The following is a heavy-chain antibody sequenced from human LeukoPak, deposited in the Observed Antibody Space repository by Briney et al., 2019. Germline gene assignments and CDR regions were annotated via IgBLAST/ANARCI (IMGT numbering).Heavy chain of an antibody. Sequence: ASVKVSCTASGYTFTSYDINWVRQATGQGLEWMGWMNPNSGNTGYAQKFQGRVTMTRNTSISTAYMELSSLRSEDTAVYYCARVGPDGGNLGYWGQGTLVTVSS. CDR2: MNPNSGNT. CDR3: ARVGPDGGNLGY. V-gene: IGHV1-8*01. CDR1: GYTFTSYD. J-gene: IGHJ4*02. D-gene: IGHD4-23*01.